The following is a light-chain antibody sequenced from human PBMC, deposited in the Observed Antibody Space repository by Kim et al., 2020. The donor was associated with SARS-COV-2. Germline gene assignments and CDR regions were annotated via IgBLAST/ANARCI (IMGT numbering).Light chain of an antibody. Sequence: EIVMTQSPATLSVSPGERATLSCRASQSVSSNLAWYQQKPGQAPRLLFYGASTRATGIPSRFSGSGSGTEFTLTISSLQSDDFAVYSCQQYNNWPYTFGQGTKLEI. J-gene: IGKJ2*01. V-gene: IGKV3-15*01. CDR3: QQYNNWPYT. CDR1: QSVSSN. CDR2: GAS.